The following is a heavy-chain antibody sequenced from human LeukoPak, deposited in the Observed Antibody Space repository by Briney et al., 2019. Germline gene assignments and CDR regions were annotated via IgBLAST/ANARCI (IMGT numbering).Heavy chain of an antibody. CDR1: GFPFNKYS. D-gene: IGHD3-3*01. V-gene: IGHV3-21*01. J-gene: IGHJ4*02. CDR3: SRDYLGIGDIWSGDAAN. Sequence: GGSLRLSCAASGFPFNKYSMTWVRQAPGKGLEWVSSISSSSRDIFYAESLKGRFTISRDNAKNSLYLHMNSLRDEDTAVYYCSRDYLGIGDIWSGDAANWGQGTLVTVSS. CDR2: ISSSSRDI.